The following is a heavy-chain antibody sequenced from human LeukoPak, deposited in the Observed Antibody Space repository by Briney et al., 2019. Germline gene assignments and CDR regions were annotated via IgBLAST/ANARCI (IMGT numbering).Heavy chain of an antibody. Sequence: GGSLRLSCVASGFTFSSNGMHWVRQAPGKGLEWVTFIQYDGSKKYYADSVKGRFTISRGNSKNTLYLEMNSLRAEDTAVYYCARRSYSSSWYSKNNWFDPWGQGTLVTVSS. D-gene: IGHD6-13*01. V-gene: IGHV3-30*02. J-gene: IGHJ5*02. CDR1: GFTFSSNG. CDR3: ARRSYSSSWYSKNNWFDP. CDR2: IQYDGSKK.